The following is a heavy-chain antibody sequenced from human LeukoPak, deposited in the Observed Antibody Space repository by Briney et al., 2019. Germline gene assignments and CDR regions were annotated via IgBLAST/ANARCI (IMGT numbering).Heavy chain of an antibody. CDR3: ARDPGIAAAGPVNFDY. D-gene: IGHD6-13*01. V-gene: IGHV4-59*12. CDR2: IYYSGST. J-gene: IGHJ4*02. Sequence: SETLSLTCTVSGGSISSYYWSWIRQPPGKGLEWIGYIYYSGSTYYNPSLKSRVTISVDTSKNQFSLKLSSVTAADTAVYYCARDPGIAAAGPVNFDYWGQGTLVTVSS. CDR1: GGSISSYY.